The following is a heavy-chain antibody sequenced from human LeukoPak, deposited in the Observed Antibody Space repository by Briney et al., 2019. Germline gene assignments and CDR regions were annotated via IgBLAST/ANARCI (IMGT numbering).Heavy chain of an antibody. D-gene: IGHD3-22*01. CDR2: IYYSGST. CDR1: GGSISSYY. V-gene: IGHV4-59*08. J-gene: IGHJ4*02. Sequence: SETLSLTCTVSGGSISSYYWSWIRQPPGRGLEWIGYIYYSGSTKYNPSLRSRLTMSVDTSKNQFSLKLSSVSAADTAVYYCARQGGEYYSDSRGYYYYFDYWGQGTLVTVSS. CDR3: ARQGGEYYSDSRGYYYYFDY.